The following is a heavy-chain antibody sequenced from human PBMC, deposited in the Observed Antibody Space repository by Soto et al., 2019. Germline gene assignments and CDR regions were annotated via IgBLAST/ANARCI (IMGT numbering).Heavy chain of an antibody. CDR3: ARWNYYGSGSRNY. Sequence: EVQLVESGGGLVQPGGSLRLSCAASGFTFSSYWMSWVRQAPGKGLEWVANIKQDGSEKYYVDSVKGRFTISRDNAKNSLYLQMNSLRAEDTAVYYCARWNYYGSGSRNYWGQGTLVTVSS. D-gene: IGHD3-10*01. CDR1: GFTFSSYW. CDR2: IKQDGSEK. V-gene: IGHV3-7*04. J-gene: IGHJ4*02.